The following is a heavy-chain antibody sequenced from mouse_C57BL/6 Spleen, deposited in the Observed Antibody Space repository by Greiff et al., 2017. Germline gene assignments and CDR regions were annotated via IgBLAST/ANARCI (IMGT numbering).Heavy chain of an antibody. CDR2: IDPETGGT. CDR3: TSQLGRN. D-gene: IGHD4-1*02. V-gene: IGHV1-15*01. CDR1: GYTFTDYE. Sequence: QVQLQQSGAELVRPGASVTLSCKASGYTFTDYEMHWVKQTPVHGLEWIGAIDPETGGTAYNQKFKGKAILTADKSSSTAYMELRSLTSEDSSVYYCTSQLGRNWGQGTTLTVSS. J-gene: IGHJ2*01.